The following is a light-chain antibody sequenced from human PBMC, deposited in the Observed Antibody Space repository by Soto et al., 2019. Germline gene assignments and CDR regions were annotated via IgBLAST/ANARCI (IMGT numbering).Light chain of an antibody. V-gene: IGKV3-20*01. CDR3: QHYGSSPQT. CDR1: QSVSSSY. Sequence: EIVLTQSPGTLSLSPGERATLSCRASQSVSSSYLAWYQQKPGQAPRLLIYGVSSRATGIPDRFSGSGSGTDFTLTISRLEPEDFAVYYCQHYGSSPQTFGQGTKVEIK. CDR2: GVS. J-gene: IGKJ1*01.